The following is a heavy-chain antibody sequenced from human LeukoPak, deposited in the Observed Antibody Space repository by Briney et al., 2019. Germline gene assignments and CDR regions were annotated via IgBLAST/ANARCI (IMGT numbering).Heavy chain of an antibody. J-gene: IGHJ5*02. CDR1: GFTFSSYT. CDR3: VKALGSSSP. CDR2: IAGSSGYI. V-gene: IGHV3-21*01. D-gene: IGHD6-13*01. Sequence: PGGSLRLSCAASGFTFSSYTMNWVRQAPGKGLEWVSSIAGSSGYISYADSVKGRFTISRDNSKNTLYLQMSSLRAEDTAVYYCVKALGSSSPWGQGTLVTVSS.